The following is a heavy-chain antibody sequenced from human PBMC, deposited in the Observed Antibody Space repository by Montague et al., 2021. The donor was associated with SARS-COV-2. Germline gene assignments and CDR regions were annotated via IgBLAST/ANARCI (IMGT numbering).Heavy chain of an antibody. J-gene: IGHJ4*02. D-gene: IGHD2/OR15-2a*01. CDR3: ARDGDEGYFFEY. Sequence: TQSLTCTVSGASISSGSYYWNWIRQHPGKGLEWIGYIHYSGSTYYTPSLQSRVAISVDTSKNEFSLKMTSVTAADTAVYYCARDGDEGYFFEYWGQGLLVTVSS. CDR1: GASISSGSYY. CDR2: IHYSGST. V-gene: IGHV4-31*03.